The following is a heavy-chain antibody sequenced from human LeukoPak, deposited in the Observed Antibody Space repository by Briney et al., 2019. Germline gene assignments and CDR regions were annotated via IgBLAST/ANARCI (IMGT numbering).Heavy chain of an antibody. CDR2: INPSGGST. Sequence: ASVKVSCKASGYTFTSYYMHWVRQAPGQGLEWMGIINPSGGSTSYAQKFQGRVTMTRDTSTSTVYMELSSLRSEDTAVYYCARGTLALGFGELLLDIWGEGKMVTVSS. CDR3: ARGTLALGFGELLLDI. CDR1: GYTFTSYY. V-gene: IGHV1-46*01. D-gene: IGHD3-10*01. J-gene: IGHJ3*02.